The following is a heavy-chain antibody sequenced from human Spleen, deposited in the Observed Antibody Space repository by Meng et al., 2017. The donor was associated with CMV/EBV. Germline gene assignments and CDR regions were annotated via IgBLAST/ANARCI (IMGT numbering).Heavy chain of an antibody. J-gene: IGHJ4*02. CDR3: SRSEDYWVSYTFDY. CDR2: IRSKANHYAT. D-gene: IGHD3-16*01. CDR1: GFIFSDST. Sequence: GGSLRLSCAASGFIFSDSTIHWVRQASGKGLEWVGRIRSKANHYATAYGASVKGRFTISRDDSKNTAHLQLSSLKSEDTAVYYCSRSEDYWVSYTFDYWGQGTLVTVSS. V-gene: IGHV3-73*01.